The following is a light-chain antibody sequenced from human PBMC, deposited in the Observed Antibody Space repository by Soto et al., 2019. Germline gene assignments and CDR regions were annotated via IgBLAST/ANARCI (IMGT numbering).Light chain of an antibody. CDR1: SSDVGSSNF. V-gene: IGLV2-11*01. Sequence: QSALTQPRSVSGSPGQSVAISCTGTSSDVGSSNFVSWYQQHPGKAPKLMIYDITERPSGVPDRFSGSKSGNTASLTISGLQTEDEADYYCCSYAGNYTPVVFGGGTKLTVL. CDR2: DIT. J-gene: IGLJ2*01. CDR3: CSYAGNYTPVV.